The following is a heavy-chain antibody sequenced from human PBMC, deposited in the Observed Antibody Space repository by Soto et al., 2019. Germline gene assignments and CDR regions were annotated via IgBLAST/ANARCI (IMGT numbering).Heavy chain of an antibody. CDR2: ISRSSSTI. D-gene: IGHD2-21*02. Sequence: GGSLRLSCVASGFTLSRYSMNWVRQAPGKGLEWVSYISRSSSTIYYADSVKGRFTISRDNSKNTLYLQMNSLRAEDTAVYYCAKDPVAYCGGDCFTFFDYWGQGTLVTVSS. V-gene: IGHV3-48*01. J-gene: IGHJ4*02. CDR3: AKDPVAYCGGDCFTFFDY. CDR1: GFTLSRYS.